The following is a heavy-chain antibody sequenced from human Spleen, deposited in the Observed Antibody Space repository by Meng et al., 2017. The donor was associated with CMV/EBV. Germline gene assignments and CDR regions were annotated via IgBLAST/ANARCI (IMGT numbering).Heavy chain of an antibody. CDR2: TNPKNGNT. CDR3: ARVRGTMTDP. D-gene: IGHD4-17*01. CDR1: GYTFTSYD. J-gene: IGHJ5*02. V-gene: IGHV1-8*01. Sequence: KISCKASGYTFTSYDINWVRQATGQGLEWMGWTNPKNGNTGYAQSFQGRVTMTWDTSTSTAYMELSSLTSEDTAVYYCARVRGTMTDPWGQGTLVTSPQ.